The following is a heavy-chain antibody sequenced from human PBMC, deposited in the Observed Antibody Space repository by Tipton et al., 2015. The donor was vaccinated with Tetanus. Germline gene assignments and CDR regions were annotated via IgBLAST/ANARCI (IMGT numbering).Heavy chain of an antibody. D-gene: IGHD6-13*01. CDR3: ARGRSSSLYNWFWFDP. V-gene: IGHV1-8*01. J-gene: IGHJ5*02. Sequence: QVQLVQSGAEVKKPGASVKVSCKASGYTFTSYDINWVRQATGQGLEWMGWMNPNSGNTGHAQKIQGRVTMTRNTSISTAYMELSSLTSEDTAVYYCARGRSSSLYNWFWFDPWGQGTLVTVSS. CDR2: MNPNSGNT. CDR1: GYTFTSYD.